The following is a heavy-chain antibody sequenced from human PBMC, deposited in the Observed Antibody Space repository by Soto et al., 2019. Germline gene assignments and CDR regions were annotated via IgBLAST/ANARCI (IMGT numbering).Heavy chain of an antibody. J-gene: IGHJ6*02. CDR3: ARGRVRYFDWLLADYYYGMGV. D-gene: IGHD3-9*01. CDR1: GYTFTSYD. V-gene: IGHV1-8*01. CDR2: MNPNSGNT. Sequence: QVQLVQSGAEVKKPGASVKVSCKASGYTFTSYDINWVRQATGQGLEWMGWMNPNSGNTGYAQKFQGRVTMTRNTSISTAYMELSSLRSEDTTVYYCARGRVRYFDWLLADYYYGMGVWGQGTTVTVSS.